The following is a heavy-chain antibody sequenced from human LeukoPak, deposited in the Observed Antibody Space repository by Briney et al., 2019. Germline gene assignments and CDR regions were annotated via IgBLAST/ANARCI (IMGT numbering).Heavy chain of an antibody. J-gene: IGHJ4*02. CDR1: GFTFSRYA. V-gene: IGHV3-30*18. CDR3: AKGDGGSSGYPLDY. D-gene: IGHD3-22*01. CDR2: IPYDGSDQ. Sequence: PGGSLRLSCAASGFTFSRYAMHWVRQAPGKGLEWLAVIPYDGSDQKYGESVKGRFSITRDNSKNTVYLDMNSLRVEDTTIYYCAKGDGGSSGYPLDYWGQGTLVTVSS.